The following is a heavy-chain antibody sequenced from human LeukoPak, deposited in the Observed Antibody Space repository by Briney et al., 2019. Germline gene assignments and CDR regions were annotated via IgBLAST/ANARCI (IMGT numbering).Heavy chain of an antibody. CDR3: GRPRVSMVVVGGGVGY. CDR1: GFTFSNYG. J-gene: IGHJ4*02. D-gene: IGHD2-15*01. Sequence: GRSLRLSCVASGFTFSNYGIHWVRQAPGKGLEWVAAISDDGSNRYYAESVKGRFTISRDNSKNTLYLQMNSLRPDDTAVYYCGRPRVSMVVVGGGVGYWGQGTLVTVSS. V-gene: IGHV3-30-3*01. CDR2: ISDDGSNR.